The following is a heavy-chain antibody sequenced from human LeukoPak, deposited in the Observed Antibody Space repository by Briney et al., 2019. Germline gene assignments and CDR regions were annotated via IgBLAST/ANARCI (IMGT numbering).Heavy chain of an antibody. CDR2: ISYDGSNK. D-gene: IGHD5-12*01. CDR1: GFAFSSYA. V-gene: IGHV3-30-3*01. Sequence: GGSLRLSCAASGFAFSSYAMHWVRQAPGKGLEWVAVISYDGSNKYYADSVKGRFTISRDNSKNTLYLQMNSLRAEDTAVYYCAREWRTFDYWGQGTLVTVSS. J-gene: IGHJ4*02. CDR3: AREWRTFDY.